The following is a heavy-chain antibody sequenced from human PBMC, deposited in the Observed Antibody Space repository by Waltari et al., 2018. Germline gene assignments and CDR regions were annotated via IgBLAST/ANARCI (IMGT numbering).Heavy chain of an antibody. Sequence: QVQLQESGQGLVKPSGPLSLTCAVSGDSISGNYWWSWVRQSPEKGLEWIGQVHHSGQAHYTPSLQSRVAISLDKPKNHFSLNLNSVTAADTAIYYCAGDRAIGLFFDYWGRGTLVTVSS. CDR1: GDSISGNYW. V-gene: IGHV4-4*02. CDR3: AGDRAIGLFFDY. CDR2: VHHSGQA. D-gene: IGHD2-2*01. J-gene: IGHJ4*02.